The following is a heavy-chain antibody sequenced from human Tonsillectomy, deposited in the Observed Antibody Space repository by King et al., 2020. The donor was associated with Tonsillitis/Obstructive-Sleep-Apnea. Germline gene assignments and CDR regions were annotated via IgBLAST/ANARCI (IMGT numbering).Heavy chain of an antibody. D-gene: IGHD1-14*01. V-gene: IGHV3-49*04. J-gene: IGHJ4*02. CDR2: IRSEAYGGTT. Sequence: VQLVESGGGLVQPGRSLRLSCTASGFTFGDYAMNWVRQAPGKGLEWVGFIRSEAYGGTTEYAASVKGRFTISRDDSKTIAYLQMDSLKTEDTAVYYCTRGNHGFYYWGPGTLVPVSS. CDR3: TRGNHGFYY. CDR1: GFTFGDYA.